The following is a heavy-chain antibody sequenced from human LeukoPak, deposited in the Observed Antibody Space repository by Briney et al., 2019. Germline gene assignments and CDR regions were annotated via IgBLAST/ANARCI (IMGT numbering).Heavy chain of an antibody. CDR1: GFTIMNSA. V-gene: IGHV3-23*01. Sequence: GGSLRLSCAASGFTIMNSAMNWARQAPGKGLEWVSAINGTAINTDYADSVKGRFTISRDYSKNTLYLQMNSLRAEDTAVYYCLTRSLLAVTGNYYMDVWGKGTTVTVSS. J-gene: IGHJ6*03. CDR2: INGTAINT. D-gene: IGHD6-19*01. CDR3: LTRSLLAVTGNYYMDV.